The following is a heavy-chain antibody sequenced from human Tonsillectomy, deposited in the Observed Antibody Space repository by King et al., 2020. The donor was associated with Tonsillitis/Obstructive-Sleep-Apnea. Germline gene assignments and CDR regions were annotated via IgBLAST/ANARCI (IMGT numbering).Heavy chain of an antibody. CDR1: GGSFSGYY. J-gene: IGHJ4*02. Sequence: VQLQQWGAGLLKPSETLSLTCAVYGGSFSGYYWSWIRQPPEKGLEWIGEINHSGRTNYNPSLKSRVTISIDTSKNQFSLNLSSVTAADTAVYYCARTTGDEDYWGQGTLVTVSS. D-gene: IGHD7-27*01. CDR2: INHSGRT. V-gene: IGHV4-34*01. CDR3: ARTTGDEDY.